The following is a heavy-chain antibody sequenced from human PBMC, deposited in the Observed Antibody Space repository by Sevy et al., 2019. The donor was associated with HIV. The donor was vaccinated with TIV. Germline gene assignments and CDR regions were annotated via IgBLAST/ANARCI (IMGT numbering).Heavy chain of an antibody. J-gene: IGHJ4*02. CDR3: AGENAWGRGYS. D-gene: IGHD1-26*01. Sequence: SETLSLTCTVSGGSITSLYWNWIRQPPGKGLEWIANIYYNGHINYNPSLKNRVTLSLDTSKNQFSLRLSSVTATDTAMYYCAGENAWGRGYSWGQGTLVTVSS. CDR2: IYYNGHI. V-gene: IGHV4-59*08. CDR1: GGSITSLY.